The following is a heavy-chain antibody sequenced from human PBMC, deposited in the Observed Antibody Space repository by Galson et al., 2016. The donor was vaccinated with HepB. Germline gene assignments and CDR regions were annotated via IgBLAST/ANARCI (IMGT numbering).Heavy chain of an antibody. D-gene: IGHD2-8*01. Sequence: SETLSLTCTVSGGSISSSSYYWGWIRQPPGKGLEWIGSIYYSGSTYYNPSLKSRVTISVDTSKNQFSLKLSSVTAADSAVYYCARQESLMVYAIGRGIYYWGQGTLVTVSS. CDR3: ARQESLMVYAIGRGIYY. CDR2: IYYSGST. J-gene: IGHJ4*02. CDR1: GGSISSSSYY. V-gene: IGHV4-39*01.